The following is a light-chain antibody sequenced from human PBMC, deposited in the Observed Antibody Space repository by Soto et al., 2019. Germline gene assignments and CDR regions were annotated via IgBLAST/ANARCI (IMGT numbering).Light chain of an antibody. CDR1: QSVYTY. V-gene: IGKV3-11*01. CDR2: DAS. J-gene: IGKJ1*01. CDR3: QQRTNWPPTWT. Sequence: EIVLPQSPATLSLSPGERATLSCRASQSVYTYLAWYQQTPGQAPRLLIYDASKRATGIPARFSGSGSGTDFTLTISSLEPEDFAVYYCQQRTNWPPTWTFGQGTKVEIK.